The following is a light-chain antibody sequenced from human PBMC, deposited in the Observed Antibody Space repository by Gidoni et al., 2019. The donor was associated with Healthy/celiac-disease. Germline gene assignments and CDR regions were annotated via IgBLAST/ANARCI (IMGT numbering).Light chain of an antibody. CDR2: AAS. CDR1: QSISSY. Sequence: DIQITQSPSSLSASVGDRVTITCRASQSISSYLNWYQQKPGKAPKLLIYAASSLQSGVPSRFSGSGSGTAFTLTISSLQPEDFATYYCQQSYSTPQTFGGXTKVEI. V-gene: IGKV1-39*01. J-gene: IGKJ4*01. CDR3: QQSYSTPQT.